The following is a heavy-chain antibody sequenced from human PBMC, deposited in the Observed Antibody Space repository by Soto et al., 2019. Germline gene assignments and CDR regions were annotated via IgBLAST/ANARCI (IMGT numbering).Heavy chain of an antibody. V-gene: IGHV3-9*01. J-gene: IGHJ4*02. CDR3: AKDMVETVAGHSGIDY. Sequence: EVQLVESGGGLVQPGRSLRLSCAASGFTFDDYAMHWVRQAPGKGLEWVSGISWNSGSIGYADSVKGRFTISRDNAKNSLYLQMNSLRAEDTALYYCAKDMVETVAGHSGIDYWGQGTLVTVSS. CDR1: GFTFDDYA. CDR2: ISWNSGSI. D-gene: IGHD6-19*01.